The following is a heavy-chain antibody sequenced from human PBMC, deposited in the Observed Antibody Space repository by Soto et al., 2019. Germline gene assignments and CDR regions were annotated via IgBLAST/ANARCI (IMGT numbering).Heavy chain of an antibody. Sequence: ASVKVSCKASGYTFTSYGISWVRQAPGQGLEWMGWISADNGNTNYAQKLQGRVTMTEDTSTDTAYMELSSLRSEDTAVYYCATGQAARDAFDIWGQGTMVTVS. V-gene: IGHV1-18*01. CDR3: ATGQAARDAFDI. J-gene: IGHJ3*02. CDR1: GYTFTSYG. CDR2: ISADNGNT. D-gene: IGHD6-13*01.